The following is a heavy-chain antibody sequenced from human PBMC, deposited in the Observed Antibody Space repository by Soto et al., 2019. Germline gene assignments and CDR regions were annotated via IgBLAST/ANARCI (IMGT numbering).Heavy chain of an antibody. CDR1: GYTCTSYA. CDR2: INAGNGNT. CDR3: ARVNDFTYYYYGMDV. Sequence: GASEKVSCKASGYTCTSYAMHLLLQAPVQSLEWMGWINAGNGNTKYSQKFQGRVTITADKSTSTAYMELSSLRSEDTAVYYCARVNDFTYYYYGMDVWGQGTTVTVSS. D-gene: IGHD3-3*01. J-gene: IGHJ6*02. V-gene: IGHV1-3*01.